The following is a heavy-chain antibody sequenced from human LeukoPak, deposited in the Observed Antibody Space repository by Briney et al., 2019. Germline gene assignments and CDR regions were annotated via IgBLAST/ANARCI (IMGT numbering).Heavy chain of an antibody. CDR1: GYTFTSYA. D-gene: IGHD5-18*01. CDR3: ARDALMDTAMVNFDY. V-gene: IGHV7-4-1*02. J-gene: IGHJ4*02. Sequence: GASVKVSCKASGYTFTSYAMNWVRQAPGQGLEWMGWINTNTGNPTYAQGFTGRFVFSLDTSVSTAYLQISSLKAEDTAVYYCARDALMDTAMVNFDYWGQGTLVTVSS. CDR2: INTNTGNP.